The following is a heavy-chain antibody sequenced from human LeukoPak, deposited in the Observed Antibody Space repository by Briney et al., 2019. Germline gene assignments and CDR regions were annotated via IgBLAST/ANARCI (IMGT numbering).Heavy chain of an antibody. Sequence: GGSLRLSCAASGFTFSSYWMNWVRQAPGKGLVWVSRIASDGSSTTYADSVKGRFTISRDNSKNTLYLQMNSLRAEDTAVYYCAKGRKYGGNSYFDYWGQGTLVTVSS. D-gene: IGHD4-23*01. V-gene: IGHV3-74*01. J-gene: IGHJ4*02. CDR3: AKGRKYGGNSYFDY. CDR1: GFTFSSYW. CDR2: IASDGSST.